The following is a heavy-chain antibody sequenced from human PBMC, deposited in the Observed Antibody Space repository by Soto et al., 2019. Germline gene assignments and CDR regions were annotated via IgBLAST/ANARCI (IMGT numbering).Heavy chain of an antibody. J-gene: IGHJ5*02. CDR2: IYYSGTT. CDR3: ARAVETGGNWFDP. V-gene: IGHV4-59*01. CDR1: GGSIRSYY. Sequence: TLSLTCTVSGGSIRSYYWSWIRQPPGKRLEWIGHIYYSGTTNYNPSLKSRITMSVDTSKNQFSLKLSSVTAADTAVYYCARAVETGGNWFDPWGQGTLVTVSS. D-gene: IGHD1-1*01.